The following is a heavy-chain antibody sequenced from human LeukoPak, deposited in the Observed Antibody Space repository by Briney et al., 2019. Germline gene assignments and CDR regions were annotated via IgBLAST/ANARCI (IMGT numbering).Heavy chain of an antibody. V-gene: IGHV4-59*08. J-gene: IGHJ5*02. D-gene: IGHD2-8*01. CDR2: IYDSGST. CDR3: ATRLISSHSYAGGFDP. CDR1: GGAISSYS. Sequence: SETLSLTCTVSGGAISSYSWSWFRQPPGKGLEWIGYIYDSGSTSYNPSLKSRVTISVDTSKNQFSLRLSSVIAADTAVYYCATRLISSHSYAGGFDPWGQGTLVTVSS.